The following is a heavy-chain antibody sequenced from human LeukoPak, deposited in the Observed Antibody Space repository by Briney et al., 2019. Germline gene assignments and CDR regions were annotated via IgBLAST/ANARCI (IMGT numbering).Heavy chain of an antibody. Sequence: ASVKVSCEASGYTFTSYGISWVRQAPGQGLEWMGWISAYNGNTNYAQKLQGRVTMTTDTSTSTAYMELRSLRSDDTAVYYCARVEGYCSSTSCYAALPDYWGQGTLVTVSS. J-gene: IGHJ4*02. CDR2: ISAYNGNT. CDR3: ARVEGYCSSTSCYAALPDY. CDR1: GYTFTSYG. V-gene: IGHV1-18*01. D-gene: IGHD2-2*01.